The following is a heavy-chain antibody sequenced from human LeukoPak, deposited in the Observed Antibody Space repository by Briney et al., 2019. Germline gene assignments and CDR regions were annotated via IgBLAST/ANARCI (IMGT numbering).Heavy chain of an antibody. D-gene: IGHD4-17*01. J-gene: IGHJ6*02. CDR3: AKAFYGHYRYYYYGMDV. CDR1: GFMFSSYV. V-gene: IGHV3-21*04. CDR2: ISGSSTHI. Sequence: GGSLRLSCTASGFMFSSYVMTWVRQAPGKGLEWVSSISGSSTHIYYADSVKGRFTISRDNAKNSLFLQMNSLRAEDTALYYCAKAFYGHYRYYYYGMDVWGQGTTVSVSS.